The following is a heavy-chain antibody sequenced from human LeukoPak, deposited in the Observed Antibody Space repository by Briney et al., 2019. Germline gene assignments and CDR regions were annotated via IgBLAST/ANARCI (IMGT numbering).Heavy chain of an antibody. J-gene: IGHJ4*02. CDR3: ARVKGTGFDY. D-gene: IGHD1/OR15-1a*01. V-gene: IGHV3-21*01. CDR2: ITTSSSTI. Sequence: GGSLRLSCAASGFTFSSYSMNWVRQAPGKGLEWVSSITTSSSTISYADSVKGRFTISRDNAKNSLYLQMNSLRAEDTAVYYCARVKGTGFDYWGQGTLVSVSS. CDR1: GFTFSSYS.